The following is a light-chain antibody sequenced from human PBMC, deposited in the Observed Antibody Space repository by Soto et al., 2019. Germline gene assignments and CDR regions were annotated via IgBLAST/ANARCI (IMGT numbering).Light chain of an antibody. J-gene: IGKJ4*01. V-gene: IGKV3-20*01. CDR3: QQYGSSTFT. CDR1: QSVTNY. CDR2: GAS. Sequence: EIFLTQSPDTLSLSPGERATLSCRATQSVTNYIAWYQQRPGQAPRLLIYGASSRATGIPDRFSGSGSGTDFTLTISRLEPEDFAVYYCQQYGSSTFTFGGGTKVDIK.